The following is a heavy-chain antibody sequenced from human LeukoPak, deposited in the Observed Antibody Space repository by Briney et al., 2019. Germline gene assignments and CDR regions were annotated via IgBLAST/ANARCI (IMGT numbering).Heavy chain of an antibody. CDR2: ISGSGGST. CDR1: GFTFSSYA. D-gene: IGHD3-22*01. V-gene: IGHV3-23*01. Sequence: QPGGSLRLSCAASGFTFSSYAMSWVRQAPGKGLEWVSAISGSGGSTYYADSVKGRFTISRDSSKNTLYLQMNSLRAEDTAVYYCAKGFYDSSGYWDYWGQGTLVTVSS. J-gene: IGHJ4*02. CDR3: AKGFYDSSGYWDY.